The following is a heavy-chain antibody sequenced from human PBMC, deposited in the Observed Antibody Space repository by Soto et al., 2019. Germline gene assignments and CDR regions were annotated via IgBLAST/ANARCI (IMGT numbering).Heavy chain of an antibody. CDR3: ARESAGSGKNNWFDP. J-gene: IGHJ5*02. D-gene: IGHD3-10*01. V-gene: IGHV4-59*11. CDR2: IHYSGGT. CDR1: GGSFTSHC. Sequence: SATRSVTCTVYGGSFTSHCWSWIRQPPGKGLEWIGFIHYSGGTKYNPSLESRVTISVDTSQNQLSLRLNSVTAADTAVYYCARESAGSGKNNWFDPWGLGTLVTVSS.